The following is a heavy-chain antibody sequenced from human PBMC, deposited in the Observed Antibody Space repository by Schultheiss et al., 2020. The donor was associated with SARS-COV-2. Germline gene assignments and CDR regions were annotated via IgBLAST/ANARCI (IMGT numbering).Heavy chain of an antibody. CDR2: ISSSGSTI. J-gene: IGHJ4*02. CDR1: GFTFSDYY. D-gene: IGHD3-10*01. CDR3: ARGYGSGSYADY. V-gene: IGHV3-11*01. Sequence: GESLKISCAASGFTFSDYYMSWIRQAPGKGLEWVSYISSSGSTIYYADSVKGRFTISRDNAKNSLYLQMNSLRAEDTAVYYCARGYGSGSYADYWGQGTLVTVSS.